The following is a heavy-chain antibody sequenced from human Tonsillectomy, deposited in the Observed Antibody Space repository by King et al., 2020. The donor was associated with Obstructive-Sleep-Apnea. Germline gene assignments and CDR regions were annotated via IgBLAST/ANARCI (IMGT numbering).Heavy chain of an antibody. Sequence: QLVQSGAEVKKPGASLKVSCKASGYTFTTLGISWLRQAPGQGLEWMGWVSGDNVHTNYAQKFQGRVTLTTDTSTTTAYIELRSLRSDDTAVYYCARGRRYNWNGDAFDIWGQGTMVSVSS. CDR3: ARGRRYNWNGDAFDI. CDR2: VSGDNVHT. V-gene: IGHV1-18*04. J-gene: IGHJ3*02. D-gene: IGHD1-20*01. CDR1: GYTFTTLG.